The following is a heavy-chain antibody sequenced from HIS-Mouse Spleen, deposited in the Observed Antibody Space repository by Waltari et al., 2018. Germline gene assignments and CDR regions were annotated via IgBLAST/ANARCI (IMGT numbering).Heavy chain of an antibody. CDR1: GYSISSGYY. D-gene: IGHD2-8*01. CDR3: ARYKDIVLMVYAIDY. CDR2: SYHSGRA. V-gene: IGHV4-38-2*02. J-gene: IGHJ4*02. Sequence: QVQLQESGPGLVKPSETLSLTCTVSGYSISSGYYWGWIRQPPGKGLEWIGSSYHSGRAYYNPSLKSRVTISVDTCKNQFTLKLSSVTAADTAVYYCARYKDIVLMVYAIDYWGQGTLVTVSS.